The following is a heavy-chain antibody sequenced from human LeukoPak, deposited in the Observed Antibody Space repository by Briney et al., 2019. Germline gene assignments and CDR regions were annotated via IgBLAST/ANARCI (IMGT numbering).Heavy chain of an antibody. J-gene: IGHJ4*02. CDR1: GFTFSSYA. CDR2: ISGSGGST. CDR3: AKRPYFDGDYESYFDY. Sequence: GGSLRLSCAASGFTFSSYAMSWVRQAPGKGLEWVSAISGSGGSTYYADSVKGRFTISRDNSKNTLYLQMNSLRAEDTAVYYCAKRPYFDGDYESYFDYWGQGTLVTVSS. V-gene: IGHV3-23*01. D-gene: IGHD4-17*01.